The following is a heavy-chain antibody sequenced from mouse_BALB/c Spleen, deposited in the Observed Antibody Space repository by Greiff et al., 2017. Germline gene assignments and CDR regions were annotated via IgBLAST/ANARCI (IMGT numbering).Heavy chain of an antibody. CDR1: GFTFSSYT. V-gene: IGHV5-6-4*01. CDR2: ISSGGSYT. J-gene: IGHJ2*01. D-gene: IGHD3-3*01. Sequence: EVKLVESGGGLVKPGGSLKLSCAASGFTFSSYTMSWVRQTPEKRLEWVATISSGGSYTYYPDSVKGRFTISRDNAKNTLYLQMSSLKSEDTAMYYCTRDRDWDYWGQGTTLTVSS. CDR3: TRDRDWDY.